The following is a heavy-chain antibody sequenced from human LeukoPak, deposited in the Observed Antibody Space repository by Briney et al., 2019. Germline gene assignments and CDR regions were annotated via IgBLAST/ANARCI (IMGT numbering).Heavy chain of an antibody. CDR3: VKSGSYYNEPYYFYY. CDR1: GFTFSRYA. J-gene: IGHJ4*02. CDR2: ISSNGGST. D-gene: IGHD3-10*01. Sequence: GGSLRLSCSASGFTFSRYAMHWVRQAPGKGLEYVSGISSNGGSTYYADSVKGRFTISRDNSKNTLYLQMSSLRAEDTAVYYCVKSGSYYNEPYYFYYWGQGTLVTVSS. V-gene: IGHV3-64D*06.